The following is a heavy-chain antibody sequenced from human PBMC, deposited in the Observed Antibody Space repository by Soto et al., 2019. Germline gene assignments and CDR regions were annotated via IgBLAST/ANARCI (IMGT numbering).Heavy chain of an antibody. CDR1: GFSFSDYS. Sequence: QVHLVESGGDLVKPGGSLRLSCVASGFSFSDYSMTWMRQAPGGGLDFVAFISNTAITDYYADSVKGRFTISRDNARNSVYLQMDSLRAEDAAVYYCARDLHHMLSHKHYDYYLDVWGTGTTVTVSS. D-gene: IGHD3-16*01. V-gene: IGHV3-11*01. CDR3: ARDLHHMLSHKHYDYYLDV. CDR2: ISNTAITD. J-gene: IGHJ6*03.